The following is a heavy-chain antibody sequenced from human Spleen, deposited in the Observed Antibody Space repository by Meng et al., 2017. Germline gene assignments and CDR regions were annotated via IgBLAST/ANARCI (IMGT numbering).Heavy chain of an antibody. CDR2: IGYSGTI. CDR3: ARRVHDGSGHHYFDY. Sequence: LQLQESGPGLVKPSETLSLTCTVSGGSTTSPSYSWDCIRESPAKGLEWVGTIGYSGTIFYNPSLSSRVTMNLDTSTNQFSMKLSSVTAPDTAVYYCARRVHDGSGHHYFDYWGQGTLVTVSS. D-gene: IGHD3-22*01. J-gene: IGHJ4*02. V-gene: IGHV4-39*01. CDR1: GGSTTSPSYS.